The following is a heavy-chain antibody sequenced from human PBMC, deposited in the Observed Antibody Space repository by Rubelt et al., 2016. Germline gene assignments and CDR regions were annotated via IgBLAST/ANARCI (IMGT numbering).Heavy chain of an antibody. J-gene: IGHJ4*02. D-gene: IGHD1-26*01. Sequence: EVQLVESGGGLVQPGGSLRLACAASGFTFSNYWMTWVRQGPGKGLEWVANIKQDGTEQYYMDSVKGRFTISRDNAKNSLYLQMNSLRPDDTAVYYCASEWGGSYDGLPDYWGQGTLVTVSS. CDR3: ASEWGGSYDGLPDY. CDR2: IKQDGTEQ. CDR1: GFTFSNYW. V-gene: IGHV3-7*04.